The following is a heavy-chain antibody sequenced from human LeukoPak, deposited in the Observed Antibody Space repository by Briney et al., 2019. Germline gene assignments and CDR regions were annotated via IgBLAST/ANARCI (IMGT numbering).Heavy chain of an antibody. J-gene: IGHJ5*02. CDR1: GCTLIRYA. CDR3: ARVVTPKYCSTTNCYWKGWFDP. CDR2: IIAIFGTA. D-gene: IGHD2-2*01. V-gene: IGHV1-69*13. Sequence: ASAKVSCKASGCTLIRYAISWVRQAPGQGLEWMGGIIAIFGTANYAQKFQGRVTITADESTGTAYMELGSLRSEDTAVYYCARVVTPKYCSTTNCYWKGWFDPWGQGTLVTVSP.